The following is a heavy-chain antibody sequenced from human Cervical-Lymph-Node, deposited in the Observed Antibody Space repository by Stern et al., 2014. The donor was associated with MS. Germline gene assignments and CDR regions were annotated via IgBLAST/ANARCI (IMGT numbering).Heavy chain of an antibody. CDR2: ISFAGSNK. D-gene: IGHD3/OR15-3a*01. V-gene: IGHV3-30*18. J-gene: IGHJ3*01. CDR3: AKNVDYTFDL. Sequence: EQLVETGGGVVHPGRSLRLSRVGSGFNFNNPGMHWVRKAPGKVLQWEAVISFAGSNKFYSDSVKGRFIVSRDNSKNTLYLQMNNLRREDTALYYCAKNVDYTFDLCGQGTMVTVSP. CDR1: GFNFNNPG.